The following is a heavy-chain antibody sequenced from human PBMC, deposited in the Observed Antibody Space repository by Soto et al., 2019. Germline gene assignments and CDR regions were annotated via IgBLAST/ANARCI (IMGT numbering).Heavy chain of an antibody. CDR2: ISWNSGSI. Sequence: GGSLRLSCAASGFTFDDYAMHWVRQAPGKGLEWVSGISWNSGSIGYADSVKGRFTISRDNAKNSLYLQMNSLRAEDTALYYCAKDFLGYDILTGLPDYWGQGTLVTVSS. J-gene: IGHJ4*02. V-gene: IGHV3-9*01. CDR3: AKDFLGYDILTGLPDY. CDR1: GFTFDDYA. D-gene: IGHD3-9*01.